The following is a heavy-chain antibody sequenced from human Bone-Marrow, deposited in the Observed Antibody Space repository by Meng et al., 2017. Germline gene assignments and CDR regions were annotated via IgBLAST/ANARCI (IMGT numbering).Heavy chain of an antibody. CDR2: VSSTGFT. CDR1: GGSLNRYF. CDR3: ARPNSGSYYTDAFDI. J-gene: IGHJ3*02. Sequence: SETLSLTCAVSGGSLNRYFWSWIRQPPGKGLEWIGEVSSTGFTKYNPSLKSRVTIFVDTSKNQFSLNLNSVTVADTATYYCARPNSGSYYTDAFDIWGQGTMVTVSS. V-gene: IGHV4-34*01. D-gene: IGHD3-10*01.